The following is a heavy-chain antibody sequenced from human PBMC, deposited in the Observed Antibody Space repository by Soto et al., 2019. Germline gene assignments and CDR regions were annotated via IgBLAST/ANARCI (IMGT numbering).Heavy chain of an antibody. CDR2: IYSGGST. CDR3: ARDLDGYNAPDAFDI. J-gene: IGHJ3*02. V-gene: IGHV3-53*01. D-gene: IGHD5-12*01. CDR1: GFTVSSNY. Sequence: EVQLVESGGGLIQPGGSLRLSCAASGFTVSSNYMSWVRQAPGKGLEWVSVIYSGGSTYYADSVKGRFTISRDNSKITLQLQRNSLRAEDTAVYYCARDLDGYNAPDAFDIWGQGTMVTVSS.